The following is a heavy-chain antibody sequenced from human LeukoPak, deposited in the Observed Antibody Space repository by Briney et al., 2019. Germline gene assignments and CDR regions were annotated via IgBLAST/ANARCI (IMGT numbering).Heavy chain of an antibody. J-gene: IGHJ6*04. Sequence: GGSLRLSCAASGFTFSTYEMNWVRQAPGKGLEWVTYSSSSGSTIYYADSVKGRFTISRDNAKNSLYLQMNSLRAEDTAVYYCAELGITMIGGVWGKGTTVTISS. CDR1: GFTFSTYE. CDR3: AELGITMIGGV. D-gene: IGHD3-10*02. V-gene: IGHV3-48*03. CDR2: SSSSGSTI.